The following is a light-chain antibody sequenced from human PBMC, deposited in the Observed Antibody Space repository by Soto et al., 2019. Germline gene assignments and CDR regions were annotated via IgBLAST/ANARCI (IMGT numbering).Light chain of an antibody. Sequence: EIVLTQSPATLSLSPGERATLSCRASQSVSRYLAWYQQKPGQAPRLLIYDASNRATGIPARFSGSGSGTDFTLTISSLEPEDFAVYYCQQRINWPITFGGGTKVEIK. CDR1: QSVSRY. J-gene: IGKJ4*01. V-gene: IGKV3-11*01. CDR2: DAS. CDR3: QQRINWPIT.